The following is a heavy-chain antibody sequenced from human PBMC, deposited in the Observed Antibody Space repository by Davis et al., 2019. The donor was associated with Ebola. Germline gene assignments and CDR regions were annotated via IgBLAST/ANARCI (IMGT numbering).Heavy chain of an antibody. V-gene: IGHV3-23*01. CDR3: ARSSYQPDY. CDR2: ISGSGDST. J-gene: IGHJ4*02. CDR1: GFTFSDYY. Sequence: GESLKISCAASGFTFSDYYMSWVRQAPGKGLEWVSSISGSGDSTYYVGSVKGRFTISRDNSKNTLYLQMNGLRAEDTAVYYCARSSYQPDYWGQGTLVTVSS. D-gene: IGHD2-2*01.